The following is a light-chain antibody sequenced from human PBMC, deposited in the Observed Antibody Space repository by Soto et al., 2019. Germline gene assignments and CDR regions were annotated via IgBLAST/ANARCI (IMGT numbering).Light chain of an antibody. Sequence: QSALTQPAPVSGSPGQSITISCTGTSSDIGGYNYVSWYQHHPGKAPKLIIFDVSNRPSGVSNRFSGSKSGNTASLTISGLQAEDEADYYCSSYTSSSTYVFGTGTKVTVL. CDR1: SSDIGGYNY. J-gene: IGLJ1*01. CDR3: SSYTSSSTYV. V-gene: IGLV2-14*03. CDR2: DVS.